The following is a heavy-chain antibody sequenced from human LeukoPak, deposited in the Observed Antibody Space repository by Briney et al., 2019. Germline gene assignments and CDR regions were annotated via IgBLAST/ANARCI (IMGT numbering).Heavy chain of an antibody. CDR3: ARGVSGEYYYYYMDV. J-gene: IGHJ6*03. D-gene: IGHD3-10*01. CDR1: EYTFTSYY. V-gene: IGHV1-2*02. Sequence: GASVKVSCKASEYTFTSYYMHWVRQAPGQGLEWMGWINPNSGGTSYAQKLQGRVTMTRDTSISTAYMELSRLRSDDTAVYYCARGVSGEYYYYYMDVWGKGTTVTVSS. CDR2: INPNSGGT.